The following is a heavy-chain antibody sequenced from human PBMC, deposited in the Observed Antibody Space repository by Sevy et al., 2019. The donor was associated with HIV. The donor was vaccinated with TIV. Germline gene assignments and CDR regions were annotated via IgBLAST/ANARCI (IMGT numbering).Heavy chain of an antibody. D-gene: IGHD2-15*01. V-gene: IGHV1-18*01. CDR2: ISPHNGDT. CDR3: ARAYCSGGRCYSLAY. CDR1: GYTFTTYR. Sequence: ASVKVSCKVSGYTFTTYRIFWVREAPGQGLESMGWISPHNGDTDYAQKFQGRVTLITDKSTSTAYIELMGMRSDDTAVYFCARAYCSGGRCYSLAYWGQGTLVTVSS. J-gene: IGHJ4*02.